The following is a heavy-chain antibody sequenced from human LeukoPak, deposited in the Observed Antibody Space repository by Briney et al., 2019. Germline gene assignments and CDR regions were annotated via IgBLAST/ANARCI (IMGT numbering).Heavy chain of an antibody. CDR2: ISAYNGNT. CDR3: ARSYSSSWTRVRHPGDY. V-gene: IGHV1-18*01. D-gene: IGHD6-13*01. CDR1: GYTFTSYG. J-gene: IGHJ4*02. Sequence: ASVKVSCKASGYTFTSYGISWVRQAPGQGLEWMGRISAYNGNTNYAQNLQGRVTMTTDTSTSTAYMELRSLRSDDTAVYYCARSYSSSWTRVRHPGDYWGQGTLVTVSS.